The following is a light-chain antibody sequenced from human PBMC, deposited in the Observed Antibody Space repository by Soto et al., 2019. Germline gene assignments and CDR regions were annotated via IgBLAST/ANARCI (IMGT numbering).Light chain of an antibody. V-gene: IGKV3-11*01. Sequence: EIVLTQSPATLSLSPGERATLSCGASQSVSNFLAWYQQKPGQAPRLLIYHASNRATGIPARFSGSGSGTDFTLTISTLEPEDFAVYYCQQHINRLSFGGGTKVEIK. J-gene: IGKJ4*01. CDR2: HAS. CDR3: QQHINRLS. CDR1: QSVSNF.